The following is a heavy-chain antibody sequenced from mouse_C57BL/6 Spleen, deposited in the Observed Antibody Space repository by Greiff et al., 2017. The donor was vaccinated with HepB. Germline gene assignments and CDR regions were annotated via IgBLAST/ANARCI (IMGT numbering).Heavy chain of an antibody. CDR2: ISYDGSN. V-gene: IGHV3-6*01. D-gene: IGHD2-3*01. J-gene: IGHJ1*03. CDR3: ARGVLSWYFDV. CDR1: GYSITSGYY. Sequence: EVKLQESGPGLVKPSQSLSLTCSVTGYSITSGYYWNWIRQFPGNKLEWMGYISYDGSNNYNPSLKNRISITRDTSKNQFFLKLNSVTTEDTATYYCARGVLSWYFDVWGTGTTVTVSS.